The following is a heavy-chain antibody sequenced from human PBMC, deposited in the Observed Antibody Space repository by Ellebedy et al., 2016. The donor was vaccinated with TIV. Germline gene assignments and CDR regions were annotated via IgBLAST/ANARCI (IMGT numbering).Heavy chain of an antibody. CDR1: GYSLTSNG. D-gene: IGHD3-10*01. V-gene: IGHV1-18*01. CDR3: ARGLWFGELDV. CDR2: IGAYNGNT. Sequence: AASVKVSCKASGYSLTSNGISWVRQAPGQGLEWRGWIGAYNGNTNYAQKFQCRVTMATDTSTSTVYMDLRSLRSDDTAVYYCARGLWFGELDVWGQGTTVTVSS. J-gene: IGHJ6*02.